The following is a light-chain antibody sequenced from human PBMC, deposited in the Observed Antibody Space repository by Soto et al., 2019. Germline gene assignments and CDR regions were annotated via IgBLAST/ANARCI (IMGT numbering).Light chain of an antibody. CDR1: SSDAVGYKN. CDR2: EVP. V-gene: IGLV2-8*01. Sequence: QSALTQPPSASGSLGQEVTISCTGTSSDAVGYKNVSWHHQHPGKAPKVMISEVPKRPPGVPDRLSGSKSGNTASLSVSGLQADDEADYYCSSFAGSVSPVLLGGGTMLTVL. CDR3: SSFAGSVSPVL. J-gene: IGLJ2*01.